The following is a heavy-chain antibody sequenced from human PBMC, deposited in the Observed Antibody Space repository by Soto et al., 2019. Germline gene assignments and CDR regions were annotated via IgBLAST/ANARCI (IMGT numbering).Heavy chain of an antibody. J-gene: IGHJ5*02. D-gene: IGHD2-15*01. CDR2: LNPNSGET. V-gene: IGHV1-8*01. Sequence: QEQLVQSGAEVKKPGASVKVSCKTSGYTFTDYDINWARQATGQGLEWIGWLNPNSGETGYAQKFQGRVTMTRSASLRTAYLELSSLRSEDTAVYYCARVAVAARPRWYNWFDPWGQGTLVTVSS. CDR3: ARVAVAARPRWYNWFDP. CDR1: GYTFTDYD.